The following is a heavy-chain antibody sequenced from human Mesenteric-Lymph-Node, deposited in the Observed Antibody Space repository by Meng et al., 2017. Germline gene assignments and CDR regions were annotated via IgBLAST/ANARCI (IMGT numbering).Heavy chain of an antibody. J-gene: IGHJ3*02. CDR1: GYTFTSYG. CDR3: ARVAGSDAFDI. D-gene: IGHD6-19*01. CDR2: ISAYNGNT. V-gene: IGHV1-18*01. Sequence: ASVNSCKASGYTFTSYGISWVRQAPGQGLEWMGWISAYNGNTNYAQKLQGRVTMTTDTSTSTAYMELRSLRSDDTAVYYCARVAGSDAFDIWGQGTMVTVSS.